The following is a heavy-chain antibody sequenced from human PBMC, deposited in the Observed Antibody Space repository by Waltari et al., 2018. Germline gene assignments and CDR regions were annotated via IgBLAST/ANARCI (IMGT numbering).Heavy chain of an antibody. Sequence: QVQLVESGGGVVQPGGSLRLSCAASGFTFSSYGMHWVRQAPGKGLEWVAFIRYDGSNKYYADSVKCRFTISRDNSKNTLYLQMNSLRAEDTAVYYCAKDKNWAVTTYWYFDLWGRGTLVTVSS. D-gene: IGHD7-27*01. CDR3: AKDKNWAVTTYWYFDL. CDR2: IRYDGSNK. CDR1: GFTFSSYG. V-gene: IGHV3-30*02. J-gene: IGHJ2*01.